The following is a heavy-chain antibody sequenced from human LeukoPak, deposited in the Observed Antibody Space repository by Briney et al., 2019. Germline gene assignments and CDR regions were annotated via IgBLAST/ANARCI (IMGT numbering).Heavy chain of an antibody. CDR2: IYPGDSHT. CDR1: GYSFTNYW. J-gene: IGHJ4*02. D-gene: IGHD6-6*01. V-gene: IGHV5-51*01. Sequence: GESLKISRKGSGYSFTNYWINWVRQVPGKGLEWMGIIYPGDSHTRYSPSFQGQVTISADKSITTAYLQWSSLKASDTAMYYCARGYQLFDYWGQGTLVTVSS. CDR3: ARGYQLFDY.